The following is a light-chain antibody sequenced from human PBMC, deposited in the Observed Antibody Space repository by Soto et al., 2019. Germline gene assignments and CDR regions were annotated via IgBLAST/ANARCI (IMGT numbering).Light chain of an antibody. J-gene: IGKJ1*01. Sequence: DIVMTQSPDSLAVSLGERATINCKSSQSVLYSSNNKNYLAWYQQKPGQPPKLLIYWASTRESGVPDRFSGRGSGTDFTLTIRSLQAEDVAVYYCHQYYRPPTWTFGQGTKVEIK. CDR3: HQYYRPPTWT. V-gene: IGKV4-1*01. CDR2: WAS. CDR1: QSVLYSSNNKNY.